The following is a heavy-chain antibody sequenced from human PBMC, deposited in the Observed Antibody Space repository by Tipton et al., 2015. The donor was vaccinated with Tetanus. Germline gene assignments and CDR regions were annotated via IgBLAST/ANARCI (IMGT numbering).Heavy chain of an antibody. CDR2: IYYSGSS. Sequence: TLSLTCTVSGGSISGSSYYWGWIRQPPGKGLEWIGSIYYSGSSYYNPTLKSRVTISVDTSKNQFSLKLNSVTAADTAVYYCARESITIFGVVSIDYWGQGTLVTVSS. CDR3: ARESITIFGVVSIDY. J-gene: IGHJ4*02. CDR1: GGSISGSSYY. V-gene: IGHV4-39*07. D-gene: IGHD3-3*01.